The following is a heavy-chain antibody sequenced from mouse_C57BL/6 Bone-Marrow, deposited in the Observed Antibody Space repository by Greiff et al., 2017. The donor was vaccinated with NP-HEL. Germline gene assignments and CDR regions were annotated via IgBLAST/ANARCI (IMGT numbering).Heavy chain of an antibody. CDR3: ARHEEGGYGNYLDY. V-gene: IGHV1-62-2*01. D-gene: IGHD2-1*01. Sequence: QVHVKQSGAELVKPGASVKLSCKASGYTFTEYTIHWVKQRSGQGLEWIGWFYPGSGSIKYNEKFKDKATLTADKSSSTVYMELSRLTSEDSAVYFCARHEEGGYGNYLDYWGQVTTLTGSS. CDR1: GYTFTEYT. CDR2: FYPGSGSI. J-gene: IGHJ2*01.